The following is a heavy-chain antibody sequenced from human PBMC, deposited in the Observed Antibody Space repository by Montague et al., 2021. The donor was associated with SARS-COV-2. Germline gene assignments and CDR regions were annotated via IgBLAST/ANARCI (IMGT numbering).Heavy chain of an antibody. CDR3: ARDTRIAMLVVVTRYGLDV. J-gene: IGHJ6*02. CDR2: IYYTGST. V-gene: IGHV4-39*07. Sequence: ETLSLTCTVSGGSISSSSYYWGWIRQPPGEGLEWIGSIYYTGSTYYNPSLKSRVTISVDTSKNQFSLKLSSVTAADTAVYYCARDTRIAMLVVVTRYGLDVWGQGTAVTVSS. CDR1: GGSISSSSYY. D-gene: IGHD3-22*01.